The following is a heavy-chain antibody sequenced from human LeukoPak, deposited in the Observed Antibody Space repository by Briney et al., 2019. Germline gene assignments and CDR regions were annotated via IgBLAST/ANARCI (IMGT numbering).Heavy chain of an antibody. V-gene: IGHV3-64*01. J-gene: IGHJ3*02. CDR2: ISSNGGSP. D-gene: IGHD2-21*01. CDR1: GFTSSSYA. CDR3: AGVHGETGAFDI. Sequence: GGSLRLSCAASGFTSSSYAMHWVRQAPGKGLEYVSAISSNGGSPYYGNSVKGRFTISRDNSKNTLYLQMDSLRVEDTAVYYCAGVHGETGAFDIWGQGTMVTVSS.